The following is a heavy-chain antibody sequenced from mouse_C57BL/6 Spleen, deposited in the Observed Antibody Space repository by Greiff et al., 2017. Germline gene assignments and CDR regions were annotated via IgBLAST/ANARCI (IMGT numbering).Heavy chain of an antibody. CDR1: GFTFTDYY. J-gene: IGHJ4*01. V-gene: IGHV7-3*01. CDR2: IRNKANGYTT. CDR3: ARDEPTEYAMDY. Sequence: EVKLVESGGGLVQPGGSLSLSCAASGFTFTDYYMSWVRQPPGKALEWLGFIRNKANGYTTEYSASVKGRFTISRDNSQSILYLQMNALRAEDGATYYCARDEPTEYAMDYWGQGASVTVSS.